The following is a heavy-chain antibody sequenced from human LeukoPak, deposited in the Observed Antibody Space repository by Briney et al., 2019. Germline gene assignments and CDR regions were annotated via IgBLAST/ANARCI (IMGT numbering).Heavy chain of an antibody. CDR3: AKGWSYFLDN. CDR2: ISESGGST. D-gene: IGHD6-13*01. CDR1: GFTFTNYA. J-gene: IGHJ4*02. V-gene: IGHV3-23*01. Sequence: GGSLRLSCAASGFTFTNYAMSWVRQAPGKGLEWVSTISESGGSTNYANSVKGRFTISRDNSKNTLYLQMNSLRAEDTALYYCAKGWSYFLDNWGQGTLVTVSS.